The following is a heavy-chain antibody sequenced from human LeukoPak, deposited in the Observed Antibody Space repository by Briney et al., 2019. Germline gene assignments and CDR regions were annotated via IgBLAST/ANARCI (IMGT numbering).Heavy chain of an antibody. CDR3: ARAPGGDWVDY. V-gene: IGHV3-66*01. D-gene: IGHD3/OR15-3a*01. CDR1: GFTVSSNY. Sequence: PGGSLRLSCAASGFTVSSNYMSWVRQAPGKGLEWVSVIYSGGSTYYDDSAKGRFTISRDNSKNTLYLQMNSLRAEDTAVYYCARAPGGDWVDYWGQGTLVTVSS. J-gene: IGHJ4*02. CDR2: IYSGGST.